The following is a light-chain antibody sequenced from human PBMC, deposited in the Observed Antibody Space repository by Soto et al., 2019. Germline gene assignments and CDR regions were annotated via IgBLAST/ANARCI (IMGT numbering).Light chain of an antibody. CDR3: GTWDSSLSAGA. CDR1: SSDVGGYNY. J-gene: IGLJ3*02. Sequence: QSVLTQPPSASGSPGQSVTISCTGTSSDVGGYNYVSWYQQHPDKAPKLMIYEVTKRPSGVPDRFSGSKSGNTASLTVSGLQTEDEADYYCGTWDSSLSAGAFGGGTKLTVL. CDR2: EVT. V-gene: IGLV2-8*01.